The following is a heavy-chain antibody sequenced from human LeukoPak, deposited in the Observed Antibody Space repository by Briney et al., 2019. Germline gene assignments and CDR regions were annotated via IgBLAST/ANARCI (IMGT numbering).Heavy chain of an antibody. Sequence: SETLSLTCAVYGGSFSGYYWSWIRQPPGKGLEWIGEINHSGSTNYNPSLKSRVTISVDTSKNQFSLKLSSVTATDTAVHYCARLSGTTGVDFDYWGQGTLVTVSS. V-gene: IGHV4-34*01. CDR1: GGSFSGYY. D-gene: IGHD1-7*01. CDR3: ARLSGTTGVDFDY. J-gene: IGHJ4*02. CDR2: INHSGST.